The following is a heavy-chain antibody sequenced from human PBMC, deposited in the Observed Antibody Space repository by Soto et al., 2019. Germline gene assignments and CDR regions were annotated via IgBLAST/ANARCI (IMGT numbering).Heavy chain of an antibody. J-gene: IGHJ6*02. CDR2: INHSGST. CDR1: GGSFSGYY. D-gene: IGHD6-6*01. V-gene: IGHV4-34*01. Sequence: LSLTCAVYGGSFSGYYWSWIRQPPGKGLEWIGEINHSGSTNYNPSLKSRVTISVDTSKNQFSLKLSSVTAADTAVYYCARQSSPNYYYYGMDVWGQGTTVTVSS. CDR3: ARQSSPNYYYYGMDV.